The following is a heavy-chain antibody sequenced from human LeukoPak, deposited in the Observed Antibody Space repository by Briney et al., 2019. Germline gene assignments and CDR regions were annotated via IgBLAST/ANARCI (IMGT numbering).Heavy chain of an antibody. CDR1: GFTVSSNY. Sequence: GGSLRLSCAASGFTVSSNYMGGGRQAQGKGREGVSVIYSGGSTYYADSVKGRFTISRDNAKNSLYLQMNSLRAEDTAVYYCARVVGATGYFDYWGQGTLVTVSS. CDR3: ARVVGATGYFDY. CDR2: IYSGGST. J-gene: IGHJ4*02. V-gene: IGHV3-66*02. D-gene: IGHD1-26*01.